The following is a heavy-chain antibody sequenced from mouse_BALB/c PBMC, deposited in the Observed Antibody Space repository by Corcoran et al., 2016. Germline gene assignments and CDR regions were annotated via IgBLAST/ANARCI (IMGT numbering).Heavy chain of an antibody. CDR2: INPYYGST. Sequence: EIQLQQTGPELVKPGASVKISCKASGYSFTDYIMLWVKQSHGKSLEWIGNINPYYGSTSYNLKFKSKATLTVDKSSSTAYMQLNSLTSEDSAVYYCARGDGNAWFAYWGQGTLVTVSA. CDR1: GYSFTDYI. CDR3: ARGDGNAWFAY. D-gene: IGHD2-1*01. J-gene: IGHJ3*01. V-gene: IGHV1-39*01.